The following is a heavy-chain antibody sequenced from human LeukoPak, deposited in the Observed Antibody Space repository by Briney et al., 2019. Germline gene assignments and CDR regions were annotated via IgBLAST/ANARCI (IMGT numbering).Heavy chain of an antibody. Sequence: PGGSLRLSCVASGFTFSSFGMNWVRQAPGKGLEWVSCISKSSSYIDYAGSVKGRFTISRDNAKNSLYLQMNSLRAEDTAVYYCASSYCSGGSCYAFDYWGQGTLVTVSS. J-gene: IGHJ4*02. D-gene: IGHD2-15*01. CDR3: ASSYCSGGSCYAFDY. CDR1: GFTFSSFG. CDR2: ISKSSSYI. V-gene: IGHV3-21*01.